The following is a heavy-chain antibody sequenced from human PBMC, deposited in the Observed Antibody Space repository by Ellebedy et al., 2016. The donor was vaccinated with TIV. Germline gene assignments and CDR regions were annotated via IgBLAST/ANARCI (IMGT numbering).Heavy chain of an antibody. CDR2: ISVDNGDT. CDR3: ARTDHYDSTRYYRYFDY. V-gene: IGHV1-18*01. D-gene: IGHD3-22*01. CDR1: GYTFSSYG. Sequence: AASVKVSCKTSGYTFSSYGISWVRQAPGQGLEWMGWISVDNGDTNYAQKLKDRVTMTTDTSTTTAYMELRSLRSADPAVYYCARTDHYDSTRYYRYFDYWGQGTLVTVSS. J-gene: IGHJ4*02.